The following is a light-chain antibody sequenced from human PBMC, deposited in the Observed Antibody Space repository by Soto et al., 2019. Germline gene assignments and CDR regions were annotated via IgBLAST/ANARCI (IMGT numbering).Light chain of an antibody. CDR3: WSHTGGYVV. Sequence: QSALTQPRSVSASPGQTVTISCTGTSSDIGAYNYVSWYQQHPGKAPELMIYDVSERPSGVPDRFSGSKSGNTASLTISGLPAEDEADYCCWSHTGGYVVFGGGTKLTVL. V-gene: IGLV2-11*01. CDR2: DVS. J-gene: IGLJ2*01. CDR1: SSDIGAYNY.